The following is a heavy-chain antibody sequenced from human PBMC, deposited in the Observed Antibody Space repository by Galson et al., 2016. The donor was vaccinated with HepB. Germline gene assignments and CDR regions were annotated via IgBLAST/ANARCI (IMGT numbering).Heavy chain of an antibody. J-gene: IGHJ5*02. CDR1: GFTFSSYW. CDR2: INQVGIEK. Sequence: SLRLSCATSGFTFSSYWMTWVRQAPGKGLEWVANINQVGIEKYYVGSVEGRFTISRDNAKKSLYLQMDSLRAEDTAVYYCARSGEPSWGQGTLVTVSS. D-gene: IGHD4-17*01. V-gene: IGHV3-7*01. CDR3: ARSGEPS.